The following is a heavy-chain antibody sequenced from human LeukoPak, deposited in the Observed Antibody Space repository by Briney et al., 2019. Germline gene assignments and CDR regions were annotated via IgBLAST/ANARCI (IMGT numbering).Heavy chain of an antibody. D-gene: IGHD6-6*01. CDR3: GRQSSSYYYYCVDV. Sequence: ASVKVSCKASGYTFTSYGISWVRQAPGQGLEWMGWINPNSGGTNYAQKFQGRVTMTRDTSISTAYMELSRLRSDDTAVYYCGRQSSSYYYYCVDVWGTGTTVTVSS. V-gene: IGHV1-2*02. CDR2: INPNSGGT. J-gene: IGHJ6*03. CDR1: GYTFTSYG.